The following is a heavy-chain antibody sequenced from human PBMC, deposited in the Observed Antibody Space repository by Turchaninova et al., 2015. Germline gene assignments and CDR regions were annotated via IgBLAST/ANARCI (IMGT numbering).Heavy chain of an antibody. D-gene: IGHD6-19*01. Sequence: QVQLQQWGAGLLKPSETLSLTCAVHGGAFSGYYWGWIRQPPGKGLEWMGEINHSGSTNYNPSLKSRVTISVDTSKNQFSLKLSSVTAADTAVYYCARGLGYSSGWYRGMGYWGQGTLVTVSS. CDR3: ARGLGYSSGWYRGMGY. CDR2: INHSGST. J-gene: IGHJ4*02. V-gene: IGHV4-34*01. CDR1: GGAFSGYY.